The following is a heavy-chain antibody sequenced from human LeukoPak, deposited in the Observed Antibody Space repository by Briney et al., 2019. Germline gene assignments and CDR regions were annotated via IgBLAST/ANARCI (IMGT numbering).Heavy chain of an antibody. V-gene: IGHV3-64*04. J-gene: IGHJ5*02. Sequence: GGSLRLSCSASGFPFSSYAMHWVRQAPGKGLEYVSAISDSGGSTYYADSVKGRFTISRDNAKNSLYLQMNSLRAEDTAVYYCARSIIHWFDPWGQGTLVTVSS. CDR3: ARSIIHWFDP. CDR1: GFPFSSYA. CDR2: ISDSGGST.